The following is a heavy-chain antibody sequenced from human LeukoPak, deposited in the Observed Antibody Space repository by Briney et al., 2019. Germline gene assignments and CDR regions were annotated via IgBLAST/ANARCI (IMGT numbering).Heavy chain of an antibody. V-gene: IGHV3-11*04. CDR3: ARAYSRSLD. CDR2: ISSVITTK. CDR1: GFTFSDYS. Sequence: GGSLRLSCAASGFTFSDYSMSWIRQAPGKGLEWVSYISSVITTKYYADSVKGRFTISRDNAKNSLYLQMNSLRAEDTAMYYCARAYSRSLDWSQGTLVTVSS. D-gene: IGHD6-6*01. J-gene: IGHJ4*01.